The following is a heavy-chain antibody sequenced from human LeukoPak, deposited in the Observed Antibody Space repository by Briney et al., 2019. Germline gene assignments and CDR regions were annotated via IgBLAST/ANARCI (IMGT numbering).Heavy chain of an antibody. CDR3: ARGISSGYSDY. D-gene: IGHD3-22*01. V-gene: IGHV1-69*04. CDR2: IIPILGIA. Sequence: ASVKVSCKASGGTFSSYAISWVRQAPGQGLEWMGRIIPILGIANYAQKFQGRVTITADKSTSTAYMELSSLRSEDTAVYYCARGISSGYSDYRGQGTLVTVSS. CDR1: GGTFSSYA. J-gene: IGHJ4*02.